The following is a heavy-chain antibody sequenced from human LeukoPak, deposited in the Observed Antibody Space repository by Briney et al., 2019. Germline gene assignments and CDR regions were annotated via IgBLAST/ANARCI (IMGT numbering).Heavy chain of an antibody. D-gene: IGHD3-3*01. CDR3: AKDRLGGLRFLEWLFQTGDY. V-gene: IGHV3-48*01. CDR2: MSRSGDII. CDR1: GFTFSDYN. Sequence: GGSLRLSCAASGFTFSDYNMNWVRQVPGKGLESVSYMSRSGDIIYYADSVKGRFTISRDNSKNTLYLQMNSLRAEDTAVYYCAKDRLGGLRFLEWLFQTGDYWGQGTLVTVSS. J-gene: IGHJ4*02.